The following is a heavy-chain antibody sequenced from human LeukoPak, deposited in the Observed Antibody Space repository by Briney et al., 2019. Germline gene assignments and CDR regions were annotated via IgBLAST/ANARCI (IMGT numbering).Heavy chain of an antibody. CDR2: IGGSGGST. D-gene: IGHD6-13*01. V-gene: IGHV3-23*01. J-gene: IGHJ4*02. CDR1: GFTFSSYA. Sequence: PGGSLRLSCAASGFTFSSYAMSWVRQAPGKGLEWVSGIGGSGGSTYYADSVKGRFTISRDNSKNTLFLQMNSLRAEDTAVYYCARPGRGPYSSSWYEWGMDYWGQGSLVTVSS. CDR3: ARPGRGPYSSSWYEWGMDY.